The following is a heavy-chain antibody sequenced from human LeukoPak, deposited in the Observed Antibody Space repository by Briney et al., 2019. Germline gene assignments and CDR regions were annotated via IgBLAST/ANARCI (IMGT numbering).Heavy chain of an antibody. CDR3: ARGKYYYDSSGYLPYFDY. Sequence: SETLSLTCTVSGGSISSYYWSWIRQPPGKGLEWIGYIYYSGSTNYNPSLKSRVTISVDTSQNQFSLKLSSVTAADTAVYYCARGKYYYDSSGYLPYFDYWGQGTLVTVSS. CDR2: IYYSGST. J-gene: IGHJ4*02. V-gene: IGHV4-59*01. D-gene: IGHD3-22*01. CDR1: GGSISSYY.